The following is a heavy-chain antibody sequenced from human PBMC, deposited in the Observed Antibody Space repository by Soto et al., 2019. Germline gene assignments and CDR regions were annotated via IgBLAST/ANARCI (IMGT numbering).Heavy chain of an antibody. J-gene: IGHJ4*02. Sequence: GASVKVSCKASGYTFTSYAMHWVRQAPGQRLEWMGWINAGNGNTKYSQKFQGRFTISRDNSKNTLYLQMNSLRTEDTAVYYCPTLPPRGNKYEPADYWGQGTLVTGSS. CDR1: GYTFTSYA. CDR2: INAGNGNT. CDR3: PTLPPRGNKYEPADY. V-gene: IGHV1-3*01. D-gene: IGHD5-12*01.